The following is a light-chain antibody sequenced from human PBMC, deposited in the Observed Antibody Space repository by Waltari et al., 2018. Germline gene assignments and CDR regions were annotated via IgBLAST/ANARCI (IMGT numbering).Light chain of an antibody. CDR2: DVT. CDR1: SGDVGDSNY. Sequence: QSALTQPASVSGSPGQPLTIYCTAASGDVGDSNYVPWYQQHPGKAPKLMIYDVTVRPSGVSNRFSGSKSGNTASLTISGLQAEDEADYYCCSYISSTITWVFGGGTKLTVL. CDR3: CSYISSTITWV. V-gene: IGLV2-14*03. J-gene: IGLJ3*02.